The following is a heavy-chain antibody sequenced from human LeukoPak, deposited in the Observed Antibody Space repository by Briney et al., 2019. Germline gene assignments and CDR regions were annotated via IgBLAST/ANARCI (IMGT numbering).Heavy chain of an antibody. Sequence: PGGSLRLSCLTSGFTFANASMSWVRQAPGKGLQWVGLIKSKTEGGTTFYAAPVKDRFRIPRDDGRNTLYLQMNSLTVGDTGVYYCTTGNPWGQGTLVTVSS. CDR2: IKSKTEGGTT. CDR3: TTGNP. V-gene: IGHV3-15*01. J-gene: IGHJ5*02. CDR1: GFTFANAS.